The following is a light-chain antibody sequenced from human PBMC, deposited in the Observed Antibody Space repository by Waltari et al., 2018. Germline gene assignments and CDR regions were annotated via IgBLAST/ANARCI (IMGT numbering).Light chain of an antibody. V-gene: IGKV1-39*01. Sequence: DIQMTQSPSSLSASVGDRVTLTCRASQSISSYLNWYQQKPGKAPKLLIYGASSLRGGAPSRFSGSRSGTDFTLTISSLQPEDFASYYCQQTSSSPLTFGPGTKLDIK. CDR3: QQTSSSPLT. CDR2: GAS. J-gene: IGKJ3*01. CDR1: QSISSY.